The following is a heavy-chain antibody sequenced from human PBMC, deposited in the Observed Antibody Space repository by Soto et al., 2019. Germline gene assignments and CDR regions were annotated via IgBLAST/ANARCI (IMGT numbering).Heavy chain of an antibody. V-gene: IGHV4-4*02. CDR2: SHHDGST. CDR3: AKNGAYYMDV. Sequence: QVQLQESGPGLVKPSGTLSLTCAVSSGSISSNDWWRWVRQPPGKGLEWIGESHHDGSTNYNPSHKSRVTISLDKSKNQFSLKVTSVSATDTAVYYCAKNGAYYMDVWGKGTTVTVSS. D-gene: IGHD1-1*01. J-gene: IGHJ6*03. CDR1: SGSISSNDW.